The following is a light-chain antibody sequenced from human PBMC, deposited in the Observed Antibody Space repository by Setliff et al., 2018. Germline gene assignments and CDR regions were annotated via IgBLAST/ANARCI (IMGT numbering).Light chain of an antibody. V-gene: IGLV2-14*01. CDR3: SSYTSSSTLV. CDR1: SSDVGGYNY. CDR2: DVS. J-gene: IGLJ2*01. Sequence: QSALTQPASVSGPPGQSITISCTGTSSDVGGYNYVSWYQQHPGKAPKLMIYDVSKRPSGVSNRFSGSKSGNTASLTISGLQAEDEADYYCSSYTSSSTLVFGGGTKVTVL.